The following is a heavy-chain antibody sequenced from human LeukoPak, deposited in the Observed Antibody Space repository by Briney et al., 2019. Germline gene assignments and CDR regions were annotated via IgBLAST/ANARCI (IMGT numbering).Heavy chain of an antibody. Sequence: GRSLRLSCAASGFTFSSYAMHWVRQAPGKGLEWVAIISYDGSNKYYADSVKGRFTISRDNSENTLYLQMNSLRAEDTAVYYCARDTNWNFDYWGQGTLVTVSS. J-gene: IGHJ4*02. CDR2: ISYDGSNK. CDR1: GFTFSSYA. CDR3: ARDTNWNFDY. V-gene: IGHV3-30-3*01. D-gene: IGHD1-1*01.